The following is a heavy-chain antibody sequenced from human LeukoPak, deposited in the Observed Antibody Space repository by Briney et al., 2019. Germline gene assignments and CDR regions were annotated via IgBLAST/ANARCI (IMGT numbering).Heavy chain of an antibody. Sequence: SSETLSLTCNESGGSIINYYWTWVRQPPGKGLEWIGYIYDYGTTNYNPSLKSRVTISVDTSKNQFSLSLTSVTAADTAVYYCARGIRYGNDFWGQGTLVTVSS. CDR1: GGSIINYY. V-gene: IGHV4-59*01. CDR2: IYDYGTT. D-gene: IGHD6-13*01. CDR3: ARGIRYGNDF. J-gene: IGHJ4*02.